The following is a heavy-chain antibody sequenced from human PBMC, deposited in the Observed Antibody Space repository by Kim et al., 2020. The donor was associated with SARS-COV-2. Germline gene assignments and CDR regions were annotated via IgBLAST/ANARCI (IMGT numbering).Heavy chain of an antibody. Sequence: SETLSLTCSVSGVSVNTHDYFCSWIRQPPGKGLEWIGYMHYSGRTSDNPSLKSRVTISVDTSKNQFSLKLTSVTAADTAVYYCAIVRVTWYVEYWGQGTLVPVSS. CDR1: GVSVNTHDYF. D-gene: IGHD3-16*02. V-gene: IGHV4-61*08. J-gene: IGHJ4*02. CDR3: AIVRVTWYVEY. CDR2: MHYSGRT.